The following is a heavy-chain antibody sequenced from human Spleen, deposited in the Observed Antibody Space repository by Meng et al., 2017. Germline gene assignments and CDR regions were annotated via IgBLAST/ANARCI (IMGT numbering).Heavy chain of an antibody. CDR3: ARRQKGYCTGGSCYLDY. V-gene: IGHV5-51*01. CDR1: GYSFISYW. D-gene: IGHD2-15*01. CDR2: IYSGDSDT. J-gene: IGHJ4*02. Sequence: KVSCKASGYSFISYWIVWVRQMPGKGLEWMGIIYSGDSDTIYSPSFQGQVTISVDRSINTTYLQWSGQKASDTATYYCARRQKGYCTGGSCYLDYWGQGTLVTVSS.